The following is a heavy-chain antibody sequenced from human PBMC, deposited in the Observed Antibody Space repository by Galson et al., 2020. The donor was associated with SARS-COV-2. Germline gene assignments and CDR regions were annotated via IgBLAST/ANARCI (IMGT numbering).Heavy chain of an antibody. J-gene: IGHJ5*02. Sequence: CKASGYTFTSYAMHWVRQAPGQRLEWMGWINAGNGNTKYSQKFQGRVTITRDTSTDTAYMELSSLRSEDTAVYYCATSTPHCGGDCSNWFDPWGQGTLVTVSS. CDR3: ATSTPHCGGDCSNWFDP. D-gene: IGHD2-21*02. CDR1: GYTFTSYA. V-gene: IGHV1-3*01. CDR2: INAGNGNT.